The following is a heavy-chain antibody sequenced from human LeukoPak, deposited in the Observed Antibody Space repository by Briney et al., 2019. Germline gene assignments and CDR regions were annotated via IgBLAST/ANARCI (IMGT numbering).Heavy chain of an antibody. CDR2: IRGTYST. D-gene: IGHD4-17*01. J-gene: IGHJ3*02. V-gene: IGHV3-23*01. CDR1: GFTFSTYA. Sequence: GGSLRLSRAASGFTFSTYAMSWVRQAPGKGLEWVSGIRGTYSTEYADSVKDRFTISRDNSKNTLYLQMNSLRAEDTAVYYCGRDPNGDYIGAFDMRGQGTVVTVSS. CDR3: GRDPNGDYIGAFDM.